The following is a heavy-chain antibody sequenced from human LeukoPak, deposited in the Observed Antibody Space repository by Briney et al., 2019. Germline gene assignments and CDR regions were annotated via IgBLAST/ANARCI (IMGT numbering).Heavy chain of an antibody. V-gene: IGHV3-33*01. CDR1: GFTLSSYG. D-gene: IGHD2/OR15-2a*01. CDR3: AREGPRGNSQFDY. CDR2: IWYDGSNK. Sequence: PGGSLRLSCAASGFTLSSYGMHWVRQAPGKGLEWVALIWYDGSNKYYTGSVKGRLTISRDNSKNTLYLQMNSLRAEDTAIYYCAREGPRGNSQFDYWGQGTLVTVSS. J-gene: IGHJ4*02.